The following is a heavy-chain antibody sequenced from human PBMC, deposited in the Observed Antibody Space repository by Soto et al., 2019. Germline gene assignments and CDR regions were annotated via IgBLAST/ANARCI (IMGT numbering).Heavy chain of an antibody. Sequence: QITLKESGPTLVKPTQTLTLTCTFSGFSLSTSGVGVGWIRQPPGKALEWLALIYWDDDKRYSPSLQSRLTIPKDTSQNQVVLTMTHMAPVDTATYYCALSAFDDFWRCYYSPDAFDIWGQGTMVTLSS. CDR3: ALSAFDDFWRCYYSPDAFDI. CDR1: GFSLSTSGVG. D-gene: IGHD3-3*01. V-gene: IGHV2-5*02. CDR2: IYWDDDK. J-gene: IGHJ3*02.